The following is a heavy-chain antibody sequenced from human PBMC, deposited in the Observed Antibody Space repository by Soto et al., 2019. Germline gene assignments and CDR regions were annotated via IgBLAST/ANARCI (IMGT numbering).Heavy chain of an antibody. CDR3: AGVNFWSGYYSVDWFDP. V-gene: IGHV4-34*01. J-gene: IGHJ5*02. Sequence: TLSLTCAVYGGSFSGYYWSWIRQPPGKGLEWIGEINHSGSTNYNPSLRSRVTISVDTSKNQFSLKLSSVTAADTAVYYCAGVNFWSGYYSVDWFDPWGQGTLVTVSS. CDR2: INHSGST. D-gene: IGHD3-3*01. CDR1: GGSFSGYY.